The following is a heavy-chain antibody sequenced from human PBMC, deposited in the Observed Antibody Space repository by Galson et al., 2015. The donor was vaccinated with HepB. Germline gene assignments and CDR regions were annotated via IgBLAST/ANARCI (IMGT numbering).Heavy chain of an antibody. V-gene: IGHV3-21*01. D-gene: IGHD3-9*01. CDR3: ARVGYDILTGCIDY. Sequence: SLRLSCAASGFTFSSYSMNWVRQAPGKGLEWVSSISSSSSYIYYADSVKGRFTISRDNAKNSLYLQMNSLRAEDTAVYYCARVGYDILTGCIDYWGQGTLVTVSS. J-gene: IGHJ4*02. CDR1: GFTFSSYS. CDR2: ISSSSSYI.